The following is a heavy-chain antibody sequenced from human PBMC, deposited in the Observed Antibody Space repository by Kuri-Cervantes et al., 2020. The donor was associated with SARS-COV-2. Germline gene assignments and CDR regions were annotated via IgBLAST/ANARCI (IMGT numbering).Heavy chain of an antibody. CDR1: GFTFSSYW. Sequence: GESLKISCAASGFTFSSYWMSWVRQAPGKGLEWVANIKQDGSEKYYVDSVKGRFTISRDNAKNSLYLQMNSLRAEDTAVYYCARDYGDFYFDYWGQGTLVTVSS. CDR2: IKQDGSEK. D-gene: IGHD4-17*01. CDR3: ARDYGDFYFDY. V-gene: IGHV3-7*01. J-gene: IGHJ4*02.